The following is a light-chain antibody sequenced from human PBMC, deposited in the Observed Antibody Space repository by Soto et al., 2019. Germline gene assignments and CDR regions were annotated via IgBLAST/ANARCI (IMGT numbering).Light chain of an antibody. CDR1: SSDVGGYNY. Sequence: QSALTQPASVSGSPGQSITISCTGTSSDVGGYNYVSWYQQHPGKAPKLMLYYVSNRPSGVSNRFSGSKSGNTASLTISGLQAEDEADYYCSSYTSSSTLVVFGGGTQLTVL. CDR3: SSYTSSSTLVV. CDR2: YVS. J-gene: IGLJ2*01. V-gene: IGLV2-14*01.